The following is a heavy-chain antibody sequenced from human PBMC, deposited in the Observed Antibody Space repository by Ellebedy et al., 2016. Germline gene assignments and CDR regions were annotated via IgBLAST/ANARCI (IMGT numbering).Heavy chain of an antibody. CDR2: IRSKTDNYAT. V-gene: IGHV3-73*01. Sequence: GESLKISCAASGFTFSDSAIHWVRQASAKGLEWVGRIRSKTDNYATAYSASVKGRFSISRDDSSNTAYLQMNSLQTDDTAVYFCVRRVPANRDLTSWGQGTLVTVSS. CDR3: VRRVPANRDLTS. D-gene: IGHD2-21*02. J-gene: IGHJ4*02. CDR1: GFTFSDSA.